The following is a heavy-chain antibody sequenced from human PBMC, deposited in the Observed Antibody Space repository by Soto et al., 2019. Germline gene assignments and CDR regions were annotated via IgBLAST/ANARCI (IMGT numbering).Heavy chain of an antibody. CDR3: AIDLSDSGSYYKGHGY. V-gene: IGHV3-23*01. D-gene: IGHD3-10*01. Sequence: GGTLRLSCAASGFTFSSYAMSWVRQAPGKGLEWVSAISGSGGSTYYADSVKGRFTISRDNAKNSLHLQMNSLRAEDTALYYCAIDLSDSGSYYKGHGYWGQGILVTVSS. CDR1: GFTFSSYA. J-gene: IGHJ4*02. CDR2: ISGSGGST.